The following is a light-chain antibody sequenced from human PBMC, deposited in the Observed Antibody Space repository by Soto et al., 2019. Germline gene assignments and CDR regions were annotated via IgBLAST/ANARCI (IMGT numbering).Light chain of an antibody. Sequence: EVVLTQSPGTLSLSPGERATLSCRASQSVTTYLAWYQQKPGQAPRLLIYDASTRAADIPARFSGSGSGTDFTLTISSLEPEDFAVYYCQQRSNWPPEITFGQGTRLE. CDR1: QSVTTY. CDR2: DAS. J-gene: IGKJ5*01. V-gene: IGKV3-11*01. CDR3: QQRSNWPPEIT.